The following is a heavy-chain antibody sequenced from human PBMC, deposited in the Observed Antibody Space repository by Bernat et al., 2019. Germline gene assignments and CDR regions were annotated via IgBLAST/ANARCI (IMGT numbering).Heavy chain of an antibody. V-gene: IGHV3-33*01. D-gene: IGHD6-13*01. Sequence: QVQLVESGGGVVQPGRSLRLSCAASGFTFSSYGMHWVRQAPGKGLEWVAVIWYDGSNKYYADSVKGRFTISRDNSKNTLYLQMNSLRAEDTAVDYCARDIAAAGTDYWGQGTLVTVSS. J-gene: IGHJ4*02. CDR1: GFTFSSYG. CDR2: IWYDGSNK. CDR3: ARDIAAAGTDY.